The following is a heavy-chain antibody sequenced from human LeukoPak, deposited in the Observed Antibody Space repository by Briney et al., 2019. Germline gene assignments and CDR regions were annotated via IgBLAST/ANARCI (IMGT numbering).Heavy chain of an antibody. CDR2: ISYDGNNE. CDR3: ARDRGYYFDY. Sequence: GGSLRLSCAASGFTFSSYAMHWVRQAPGKGLEWVAVISYDGNNEYYADSVKGRFTISRDKSKNTLYLQMNSLRAEDTAVYYCARDRGYYFDYWGQGTLVTVSS. CDR1: GFTFSSYA. J-gene: IGHJ4*02. V-gene: IGHV3-30-3*01.